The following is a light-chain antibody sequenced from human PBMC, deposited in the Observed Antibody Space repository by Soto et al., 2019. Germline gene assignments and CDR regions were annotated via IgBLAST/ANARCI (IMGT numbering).Light chain of an antibody. V-gene: IGKV3-15*01. Sequence: EMVLTQSPATQSVSPGDRASLSCRASQSIGGNLAWYQQKPGQAPRLLIYGASTRATGVPARFSGSGSRTDFTLTISSLQPEDFAIYYCQQYNNWPYTFGQGTKLEI. CDR2: GAS. CDR1: QSIGGN. J-gene: IGKJ2*01. CDR3: QQYNNWPYT.